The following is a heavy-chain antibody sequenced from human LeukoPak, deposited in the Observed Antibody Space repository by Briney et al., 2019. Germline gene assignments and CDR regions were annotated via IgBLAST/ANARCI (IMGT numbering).Heavy chain of an antibody. D-gene: IGHD2-15*01. CDR3: ASRSCGSYYSYMDV. CDR2: IYPGDSHT. Sequence: GESLKISCKGSGYSFTSYWIGWVRQIPGKGLEWLGIIYPGDSHTTYSPSFQGQVTISADKSISTAYLQWSSLEASDTAIYYCASRSCGSYYSYMDVWGKGTTVIVSS. CDR1: GYSFTSYW. J-gene: IGHJ6*03. V-gene: IGHV5-51*01.